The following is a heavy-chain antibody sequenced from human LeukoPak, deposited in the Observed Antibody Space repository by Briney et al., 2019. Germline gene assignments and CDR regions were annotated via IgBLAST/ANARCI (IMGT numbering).Heavy chain of an antibody. V-gene: IGHV4-39*01. J-gene: IGHJ4*02. CDR3: ATLGLLRGAGFNLATHFDY. CDR2: IYYSGNT. CDR1: GGSISSSDYY. D-gene: IGHD1-26*01. Sequence: SETLSLTCTVSGGSISSSDYYWGWIRQPPGKGLEWIGSIYYSGNTYYNPSLKSRFTISADTSQNQFSLSLTSVTAADTAVYYCATLGLLRGAGFNLATHFDYWGQGTLVAVSS.